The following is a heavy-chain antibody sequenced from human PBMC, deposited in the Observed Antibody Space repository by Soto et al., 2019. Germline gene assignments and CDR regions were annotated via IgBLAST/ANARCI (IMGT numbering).Heavy chain of an antibody. CDR2: ISGSGGGT. J-gene: IGHJ4*02. D-gene: IGHD6-19*01. CDR3: AKDQIGVAVAVD. V-gene: IGHV3-23*01. Sequence: AAGFSISSYGMSWVRQAPGKGLEWVSAISGSGGGTYYADSVKGRFTISRDNSKNTLYLQVSSLRAEDTAVYYCAKDQIGVAVAVDWGQGTLVTVSS. CDR1: GFSISSYG.